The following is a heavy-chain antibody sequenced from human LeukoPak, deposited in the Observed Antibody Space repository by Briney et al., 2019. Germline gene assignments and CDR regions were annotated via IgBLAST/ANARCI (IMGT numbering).Heavy chain of an antibody. CDR1: GGTFSSYA. V-gene: IGHV1-69*01. D-gene: IGHD2-2*01. J-gene: IGHJ5*02. CDR3: ARGPEEKSSPFSNWFDP. Sequence: GSSVKVSCKASGGTFSSYAISWVRQAPGQGLEWMGGIIPIFGTANYAQKFQGRVTITADESTSTAYMELSSLRSEVTAVYYCARGPEEKSSPFSNWFDPWGQGTLVTVSS. CDR2: IIPIFGTA.